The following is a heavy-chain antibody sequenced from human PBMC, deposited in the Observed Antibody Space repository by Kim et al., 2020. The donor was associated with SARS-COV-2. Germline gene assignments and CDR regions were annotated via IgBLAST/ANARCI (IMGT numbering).Heavy chain of an antibody. CDR3: ARQGKGSEVNWFDP. D-gene: IGHD1-26*01. J-gene: IGHJ5*02. V-gene: IGHV5-51*01. Sequence: SPSFQGQVTISADKSISTAYLQWSSLKASDTAMYYCARQGKGSEVNWFDPWGQGTLVTVSS.